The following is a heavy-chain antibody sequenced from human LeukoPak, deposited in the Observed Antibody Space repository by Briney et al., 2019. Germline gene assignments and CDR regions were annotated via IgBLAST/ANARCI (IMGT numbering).Heavy chain of an antibody. CDR2: IYYSGST. CDR3: ARFTSSSSFDY. CDR1: GGSISSYY. V-gene: IGHV4-59*01. Sequence: PSETLSLTCTVSGGSISSYYWSWIRQPPGKGLEWIGYIYYSGSTNYNPSLKSRVTISVDTSKNQFSLKLSSVTAADTAVYYCARFTSSSSFDYWGQGTLVTVSS. D-gene: IGHD6-6*01. J-gene: IGHJ4*02.